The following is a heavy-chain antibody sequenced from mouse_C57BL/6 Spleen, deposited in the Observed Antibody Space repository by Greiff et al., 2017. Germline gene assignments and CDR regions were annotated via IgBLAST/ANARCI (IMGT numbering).Heavy chain of an antibody. CDR1: GYTFTSYD. V-gene: IGHV1-85*01. Sequence: VQLQQSGPELVKPGASVKLSCKASGYTFTSYDINWVKPRPGQGLEWLGWIYPRDGSTKYNEKFKGKATLTVDTSSSTADMELHSLLSEHSAVYVCARTTGTWFAYWGQGTLVTVSA. CDR3: ARTTGTWFAY. D-gene: IGHD4-1*01. CDR2: IYPRDGST. J-gene: IGHJ3*01.